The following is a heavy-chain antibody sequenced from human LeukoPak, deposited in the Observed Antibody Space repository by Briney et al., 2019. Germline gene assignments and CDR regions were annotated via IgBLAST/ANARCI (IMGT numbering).Heavy chain of an antibody. J-gene: IGHJ4*02. V-gene: IGHV3-21*01. Sequence: GGSLRLSCAASGFTFSSYTMNWVRQAPGKGLEWVSSIAGSSGYISYADSVKGRFTISRDNAKKSLYLQMTSLTAEDTAVYYCAREVITMVRGATYRFLDYWGQGTLVTVSS. CDR2: IAGSSGYI. D-gene: IGHD3-10*01. CDR1: GFTFSSYT. CDR3: AREVITMVRGATYRFLDY.